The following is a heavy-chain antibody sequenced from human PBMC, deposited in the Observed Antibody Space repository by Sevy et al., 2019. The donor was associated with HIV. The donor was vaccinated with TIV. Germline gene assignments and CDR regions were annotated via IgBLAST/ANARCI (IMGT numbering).Heavy chain of an antibody. V-gene: IGHV3-53*01. Sequence: GGSLRLSCVASGFTVSSYYMSWVRKAPGRGLEWVSSIYSGGSTYYADSVKGRFTISSDKSKNTVYFQMNSLRAEDTAIYYCATYSGSSDYNFFQDWGQGTLVTVSS. CDR3: ATYSGSSDYNFFQD. J-gene: IGHJ1*01. CDR2: IYSGGST. D-gene: IGHD3-22*01. CDR1: GFTVSSYY.